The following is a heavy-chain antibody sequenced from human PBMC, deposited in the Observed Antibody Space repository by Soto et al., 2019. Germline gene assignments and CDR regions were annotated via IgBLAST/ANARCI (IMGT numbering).Heavy chain of an antibody. V-gene: IGHV1-46*01. D-gene: IGHD2-21*02. CDR3: ARGGHVVVVTAALDY. Sequence: QVRLMQSGAEVKKPGASVKVSCKASGDTFTDYYIHWVRQAPGQGLEWMGTVNPSGGHTTYAQHFLGRVTMTRDTSTSTLYMELTSLTSDDTAIYYCARGGHVVVVTAALDYWVQGTLVTVSS. J-gene: IGHJ4*02. CDR1: GDTFTDYY. CDR2: VNPSGGHT.